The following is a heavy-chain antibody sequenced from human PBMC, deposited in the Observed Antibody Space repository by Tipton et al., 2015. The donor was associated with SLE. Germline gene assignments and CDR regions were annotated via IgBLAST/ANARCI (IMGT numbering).Heavy chain of an antibody. V-gene: IGHV4-61*02. CDR1: GGSISSGSYY. CDR3: ARDRRGWYFDL. J-gene: IGHJ2*01. D-gene: IGHD3-10*01. CDR2: IYTSGST. Sequence: TLSLTCTVSGGSISSGSYYWSWIRQPAGKGLEWIGRIYTSGSTNYNPPLKSRVTISVDTSKNQFSLKLSSVTAADTAVYYCARDRRGWYFDLWGRGTLVTVSS.